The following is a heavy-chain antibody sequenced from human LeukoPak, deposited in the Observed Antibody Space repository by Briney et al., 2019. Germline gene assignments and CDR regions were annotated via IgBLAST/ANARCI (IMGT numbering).Heavy chain of an antibody. D-gene: IGHD6-19*01. V-gene: IGHV3-23*01. J-gene: IGHJ4*02. Sequence: GGSLRLSCAASGFTFSSYAMSWVRQAPGKGLEWVSAISGSGGSTYYADSVKGRFTISRDNSKNTLYLQMNSLRAEDTAVYYCAKTYSSGWYLHFDYWGQGTLSPSPQ. CDR1: GFTFSSYA. CDR3: AKTYSSGWYLHFDY. CDR2: ISGSGGST.